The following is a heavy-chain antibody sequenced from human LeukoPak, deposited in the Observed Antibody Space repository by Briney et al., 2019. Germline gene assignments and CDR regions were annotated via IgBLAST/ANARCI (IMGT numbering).Heavy chain of an antibody. CDR2: IWYDGSNK. V-gene: IGHV3-33*01. Sequence: GGSLRLSCAASGFTFSSYGMHWVRQAPGKGLEWVAVIWYDGSNKYYADSVKGRFTISRDNSKNTLYLQMNSLRAEDTAVYYCARGVKTNSVGYWGQGTLVTVSS. CDR1: GFTFSSYG. CDR3: ARGVKTNSVGY. D-gene: IGHD4-23*01. J-gene: IGHJ4*02.